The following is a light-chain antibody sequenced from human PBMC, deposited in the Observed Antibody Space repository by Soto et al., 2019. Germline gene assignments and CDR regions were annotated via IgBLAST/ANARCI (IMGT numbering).Light chain of an antibody. Sequence: EIGLTQSSTTLSWSAGERATLSCGASQSVGDYLVWYQHQPGQSPRLLIYDASNRAIGIPVRFSGSASGTDSTLTISSLEPEDFAVYYCQQRSYPITFGQGTRLEIK. CDR3: QQRSYPIT. CDR2: DAS. CDR1: QSVGDY. J-gene: IGKJ5*01. V-gene: IGKV3-11*01.